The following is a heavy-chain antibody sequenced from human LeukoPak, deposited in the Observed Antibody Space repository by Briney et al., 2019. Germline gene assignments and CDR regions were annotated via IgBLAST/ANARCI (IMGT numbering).Heavy chain of an antibody. V-gene: IGHV3-74*01. Sequence: GGSLRLSWAASGFTFSTSWMHWVRQGPGKGLVWVSRMNPDATVTTYADSVKGRLAVSRDIAKNTVSLQMNSLRVEDTGVYFCVRGGFPAGGDLWGQGTLVSVSS. J-gene: IGHJ5*02. CDR3: VRGGFPAGGDL. CDR2: MNPDATVT. CDR1: GFTFSTSW. D-gene: IGHD6-25*01.